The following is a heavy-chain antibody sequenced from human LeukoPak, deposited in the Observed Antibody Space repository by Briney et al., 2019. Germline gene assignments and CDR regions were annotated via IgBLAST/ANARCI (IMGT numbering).Heavy chain of an antibody. CDR1: GFTFSSYG. J-gene: IGHJ4*02. D-gene: IGHD4-17*01. CDR3: ARGGSGDFSFGY. V-gene: IGHV3-21*01. Sequence: GRSLRLSCAASGFTFSSYGMHWVRQAPGKGLEWVSSISSSSSYIYYADSVKGRFTISRDNAKNSLYLQINSLRAEDTAVYYCARGGSGDFSFGYWGQGTLVTVSS. CDR2: ISSSSSYI.